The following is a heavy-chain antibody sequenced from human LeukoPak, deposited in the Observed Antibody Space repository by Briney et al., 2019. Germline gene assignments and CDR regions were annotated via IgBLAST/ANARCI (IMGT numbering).Heavy chain of an antibody. J-gene: IGHJ6*03. CDR2: ISSSGHTI. D-gene: IGHD1-7*01. CDR3: AREGKLELHPYYDYYMDV. V-gene: IGHV3-48*01. CDR1: GFTFSPYS. Sequence: GGSLRLSCVAPGFTFSPYSINWVRQAPGKGLEWISYISSSGHTIYYADSVKGRFTISRDNAKNSLYLQMNSLRVEDTAVYYCAREGKLELHPYYDYYMDVWGKGTTVTVSS.